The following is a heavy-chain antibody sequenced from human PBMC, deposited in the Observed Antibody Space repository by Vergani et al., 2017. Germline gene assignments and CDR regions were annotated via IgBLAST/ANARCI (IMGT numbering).Heavy chain of an antibody. CDR2: IIPIFGTA. D-gene: IGHD2-2*01. V-gene: IGHV1-69*01. CDR1: GGTFSSYA. CDR3: ARDRGYCSSTSCRYYYYYYMDV. J-gene: IGHJ6*03. Sequence: QVQLVQSGAEVKKPGSSVKVSCKASGGTFSSYAISWVRQAPGQGIEWMGGIIPIFGTANYAQKFQGRVTITADESTSTAYMERSSLRSEDTAVYYCARDRGYCSSTSCRYYYYYYMDVWGKGTTVTVSS.